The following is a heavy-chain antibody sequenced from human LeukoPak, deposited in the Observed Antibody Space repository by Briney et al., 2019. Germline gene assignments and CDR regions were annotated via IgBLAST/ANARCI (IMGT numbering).Heavy chain of an antibody. CDR3: ARVWQDYSGVDY. D-gene: IGHD2-21*01. CDR1: GFTFSSYS. Sequence: GGSLRLSCAASGFTFSSYSMNWVRQAPGKGLEWVSSISSSSSYVYYADSVKGRFTISRDNAKNSLYLQMNSLRAEDTAVYYCARVWQDYSGVDYWGQGTLVTVSS. J-gene: IGHJ4*02. V-gene: IGHV3-21*01. CDR2: ISSSSSYV.